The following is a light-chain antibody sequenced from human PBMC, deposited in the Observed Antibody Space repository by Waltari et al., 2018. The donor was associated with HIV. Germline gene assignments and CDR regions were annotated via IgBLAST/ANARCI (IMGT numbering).Light chain of an antibody. Sequence: DIQLTQSPSTLSASVGDILTITCRASQNISSWLVWYQQKPGKVPKLLIYKASILESGVPSRFSGSGSGTEFTLTISSLQPDDFATYYCQQYHRYSVTFGGGTKVEIK. V-gene: IGKV1-5*03. J-gene: IGKJ4*01. CDR1: QNISSW. CDR2: KAS. CDR3: QQYHRYSVT.